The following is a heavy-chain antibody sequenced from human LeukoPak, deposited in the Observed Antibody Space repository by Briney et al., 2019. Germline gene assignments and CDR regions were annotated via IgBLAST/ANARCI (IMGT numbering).Heavy chain of an antibody. CDR3: AREENNGYSSSWYFDY. CDR2: IWYDGSNK. Sequence: GGSLRLSCAASGFTFSSYGMHWVRQAPGKGLEWVAVIWYDGSNKYYADSVKGRFTISRDNSKNTLYLQMNSLRAEDTAVYYCAREENNGYSSSWYFDYWGQGTLVTVSS. V-gene: IGHV3-33*01. CDR1: GFTFSSYG. J-gene: IGHJ4*02. D-gene: IGHD6-13*01.